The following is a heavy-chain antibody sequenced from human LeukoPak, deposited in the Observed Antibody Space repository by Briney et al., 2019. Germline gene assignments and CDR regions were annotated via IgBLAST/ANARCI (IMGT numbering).Heavy chain of an antibody. CDR1: GFTFSSYA. CDR2: IKQDGSEK. J-gene: IGHJ6*03. D-gene: IGHD3-10*01. V-gene: IGHV3-7*01. Sequence: PGRSLRLSCAASGFTFSSYAMHWVRQAPGKGLEWVANIKQDGSEKYYVDSVKGRFTISRDNAKSSLYLQMNSLRAEDTAVYYCARAESAVLWFGESLGHYYYYMDVWGKGTTVTISS. CDR3: ARAESAVLWFGESLGHYYYYMDV.